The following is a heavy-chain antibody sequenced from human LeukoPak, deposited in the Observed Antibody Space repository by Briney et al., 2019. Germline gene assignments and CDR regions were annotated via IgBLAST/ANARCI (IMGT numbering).Heavy chain of an antibody. CDR1: GGSISSYY. D-gene: IGHD2-2*02. V-gene: IGHV4-59*01. Sequence: SETLSLTCTVSGGSISSYYWSWIRQPPGKGLEWIGYIYYSGSTNYNPSLKGRVSISVDTSKNQFSLKLSSVTAADTAVYYCARVYCSSTSCYTPYYFDYWGQGTLVTVSS. CDR2: IYYSGST. J-gene: IGHJ4*02. CDR3: ARVYCSSTSCYTPYYFDY.